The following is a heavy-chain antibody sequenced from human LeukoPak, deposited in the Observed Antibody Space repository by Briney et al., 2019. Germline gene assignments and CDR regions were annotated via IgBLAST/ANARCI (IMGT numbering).Heavy chain of an antibody. D-gene: IGHD6-6*01. Sequence: GGSLRLSCAASGFTFSNYAMSWVRQAPGKGLEWVSGVSGNGGNTYYADSVKGRFTISRDNSKNTLYLEMNSLRAEDTAVYYCAKDRTTAARIFDHWGQGTLVSVSS. J-gene: IGHJ4*02. CDR1: GFTFSNYA. V-gene: IGHV3-23*01. CDR3: AKDRTTAARIFDH. CDR2: VSGNGGNT.